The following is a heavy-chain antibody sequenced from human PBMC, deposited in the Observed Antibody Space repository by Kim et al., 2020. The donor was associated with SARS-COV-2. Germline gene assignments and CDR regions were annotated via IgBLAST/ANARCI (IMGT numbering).Heavy chain of an antibody. CDR1: GFTFSRHW. V-gene: IGHV3-7*01. CDR3: ARLDTANLQPPY. CDR2: IKEGGSDI. D-gene: IGHD5-18*01. J-gene: IGHJ4*02. Sequence: GGSLRLSCAASGFTFSRHWMSWVRQAPGKGLEWVAMIKEGGSDIHYVDSVKGRFTISSDSARNSLCLQMYSLTADDTAVYYCARLDTANLQPPYWGQVTL.